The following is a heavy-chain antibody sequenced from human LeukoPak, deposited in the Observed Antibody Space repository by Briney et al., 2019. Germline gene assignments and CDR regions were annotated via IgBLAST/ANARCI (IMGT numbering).Heavy chain of an antibody. Sequence: GGSLRLSCAASGFTFTNAWMNWVRQAPGKGLEWVSSISSSSSYIYYADSVKGRFTISRDNAKNSLYLQMNSLRAEDTAVYYCARDSLVWGEGDAFDIWGQGTMVTVSS. J-gene: IGHJ3*02. CDR2: ISSSSSYI. V-gene: IGHV3-21*01. CDR3: ARDSLVWGEGDAFDI. D-gene: IGHD7-27*01. CDR1: GFTFTNAW.